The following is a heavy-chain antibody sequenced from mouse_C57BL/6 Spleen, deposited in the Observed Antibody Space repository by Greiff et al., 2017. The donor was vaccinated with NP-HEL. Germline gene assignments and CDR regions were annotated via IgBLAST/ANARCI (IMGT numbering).Heavy chain of an antibody. CDR2: ISGGGGNP. J-gene: IGHJ1*03. D-gene: IGHD1-1*01. CDR3: ARRYGSSYRYFDV. Sequence: EVQGVESGGGLVKPGGSLKLSCAASGFTFSSYTMSWVRQTPEKRLEWVATISGGGGNPYSPDSVKGRFTISRDNAKNTLYLQMSSLRSEDTALYYCARRYGSSYRYFDVWGTGTTVTVSS. V-gene: IGHV5-9*01. CDR1: GFTFSSYT.